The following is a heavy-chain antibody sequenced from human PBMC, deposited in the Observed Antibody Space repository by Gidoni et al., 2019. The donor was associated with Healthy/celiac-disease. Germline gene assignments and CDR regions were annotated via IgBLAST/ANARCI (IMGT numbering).Heavy chain of an antibody. CDR3: ARDSQWLDAFDI. CDR1: GGSISSGSYY. CDR2: IYTSGST. Sequence: QVQLQESGPGLVKPSQTLSLTCTVSGGSISSGSYYWSWIRQPAGKGLEWIGRIYTSGSTNYNPSLKSRVTISVDTSKNQFSLKLSSVTAADTAVYYCARDSQWLDAFDIWGQGTMVTVSS. D-gene: IGHD6-19*01. J-gene: IGHJ3*02. V-gene: IGHV4-61*02.